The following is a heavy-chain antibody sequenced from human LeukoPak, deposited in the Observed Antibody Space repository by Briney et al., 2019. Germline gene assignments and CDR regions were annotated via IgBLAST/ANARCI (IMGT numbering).Heavy chain of an antibody. CDR2: ISGDGGST. V-gene: IGHV3-43*02. J-gene: IGHJ3*02. CDR1: GFTFSSYW. Sequence: GGSLRLSCAASGFTFSSYWMHWVRQAPGKGLEWVSLISGDGGSTYYADSVKGRFTISRDNSKNSLYLQMNSLRTEDTALYYCAKGHYYGPGGAFDIWGQGTMVTVSS. CDR3: AKGHYYGPGGAFDI. D-gene: IGHD3-10*01.